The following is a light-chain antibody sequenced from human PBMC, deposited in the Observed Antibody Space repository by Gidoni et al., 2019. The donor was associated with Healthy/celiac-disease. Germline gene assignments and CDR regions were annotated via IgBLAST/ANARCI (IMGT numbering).Light chain of an antibody. CDR1: QGISRY. Sequence: IQLTQSPSPLSASVGDRATLTCRASQGISRYLACYQQKPGKAPKLLIYAASTLQSGVPSRCSGSGSGTGFTLTISSLPPEDFATYYCQQLNSYPLTFGEGTKVEIK. J-gene: IGKJ4*01. CDR3: QQLNSYPLT. V-gene: IGKV1-9*01. CDR2: AAS.